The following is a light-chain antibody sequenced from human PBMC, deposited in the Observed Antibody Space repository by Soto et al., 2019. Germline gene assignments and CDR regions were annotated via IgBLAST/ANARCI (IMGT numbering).Light chain of an antibody. CDR2: DVT. Sequence: QSALTQPRSVSGSPGQSVAISCTGTTSDVGGYNYVSWYQQHPSKAPKLMIYDVTKRPSGVPDRFSGSKSGNPASLTISGLQAEDEADYYCCSYAGSYCYVFGTGTKLTVL. V-gene: IGLV2-11*01. CDR1: TSDVGGYNY. J-gene: IGLJ1*01. CDR3: CSYAGSYCYV.